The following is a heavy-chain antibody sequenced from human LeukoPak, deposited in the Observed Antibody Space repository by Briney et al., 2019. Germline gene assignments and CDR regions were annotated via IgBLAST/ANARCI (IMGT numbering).Heavy chain of an antibody. Sequence: SVKVSCKASGGTFSSYAISWVRQAPGQGLEWMGGIIPIFGTANYAQKFQGRVTITADKSTSTAYMELSSLRSEGTAVYYCARLRCSSTSCYSWFDPWGQGTLVTVSS. V-gene: IGHV1-69*06. CDR3: ARLRCSSTSCYSWFDP. CDR2: IIPIFGTA. CDR1: GGTFSSYA. J-gene: IGHJ5*02. D-gene: IGHD2-2*01.